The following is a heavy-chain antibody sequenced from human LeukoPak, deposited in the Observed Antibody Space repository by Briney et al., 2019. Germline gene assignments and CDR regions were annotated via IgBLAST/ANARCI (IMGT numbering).Heavy chain of an antibody. CDR1: GGSISSYY. CDR3: ARGEYYYDSSGPYYFDY. V-gene: IGHV4-4*09. J-gene: IGHJ4*02. D-gene: IGHD3-22*01. Sequence: PSETLSLTCTVSGGSISSYYWSWIRQPPGKGLEWIGYIYTSGCTNYNPSLKSRVTMSVDTSKNQFSLKLSSVTAADTAVYYCARGEYYYDSSGPYYFDYWGQGTLVTVSS. CDR2: IYTSGCT.